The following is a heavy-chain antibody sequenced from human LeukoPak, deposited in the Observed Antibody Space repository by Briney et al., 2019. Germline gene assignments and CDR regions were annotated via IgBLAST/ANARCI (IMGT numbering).Heavy chain of an antibody. J-gene: IGHJ5*02. CDR3: ACRDFSSTWSGP. CDR1: GYTFTNYW. Sequence: GESPKISCEGFGYTFTNYWIGWVRQMPRKGLEWMGVIYPGDSRTRYSPSFQGQVTISADKSINTAYLQWSSLKASDTAIYYCACRDFSSTWSGPWGQGTLVTVSS. V-gene: IGHV5-51*01. CDR2: IYPGDSRT. D-gene: IGHD6-13*01.